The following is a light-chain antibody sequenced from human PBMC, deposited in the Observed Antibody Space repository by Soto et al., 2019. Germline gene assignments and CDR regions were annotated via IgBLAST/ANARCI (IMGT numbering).Light chain of an antibody. Sequence: EVGITRCPRTLSMYPGERATLSCRASQSVSNNYLAWYQQKPGQAPRLLIYGAPNRATGIPDRFSGSGSGTDFTLTISRLEPEDFAVYYCQQYGSSGTFGQGTKVGI. CDR3: QQYGSSGT. CDR1: QSVSNNY. V-gene: IGKV3-20*01. J-gene: IGKJ1*01. CDR2: GAP.